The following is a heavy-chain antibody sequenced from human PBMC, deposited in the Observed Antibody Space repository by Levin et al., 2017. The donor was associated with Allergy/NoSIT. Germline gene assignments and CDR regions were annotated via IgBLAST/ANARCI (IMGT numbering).Heavy chain of an antibody. V-gene: IGHV5-51*01. D-gene: IGHD4-17*01. CDR2: IYPGDSDT. CDR3: ASQRRPSTVNDAFDI. CDR1: GYSFTSYW. J-gene: IGHJ3*02. Sequence: RGESLKISCKASGYSFTSYWIAWVRQMPGKGLECMGIIYPGDSDTRYSPSFQGQVSFSGDKSISTAYLQWSSLKASDNGMYYCASQRRPSTVNDAFDIWGQGTMVTVS.